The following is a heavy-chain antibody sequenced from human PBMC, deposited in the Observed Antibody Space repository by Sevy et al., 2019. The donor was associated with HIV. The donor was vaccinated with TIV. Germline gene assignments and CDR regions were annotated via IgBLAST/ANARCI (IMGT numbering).Heavy chain of an antibody. Sequence: SETLSLTCTVSGGSISSYCWSWIRQPAGKGLEWIGRIYTSGSTNYNPSLKSRVTMSVDTSKNQFSLKLSSVTAADTAVYYCARERYIVTIFGVVLYFDYWGQGTLVTVSS. V-gene: IGHV4-4*07. D-gene: IGHD3-3*01. CDR2: IYTSGST. J-gene: IGHJ4*02. CDR3: ARERYIVTIFGVVLYFDY. CDR1: GGSISSYC.